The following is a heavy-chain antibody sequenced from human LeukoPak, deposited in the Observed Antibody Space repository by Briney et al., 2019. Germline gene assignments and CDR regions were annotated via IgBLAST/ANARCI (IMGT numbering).Heavy chain of an antibody. CDR1: GGSISSGGYY. CDR3: ARGTGTRITIFGVVISAFDI. V-gene: IGHV4-30-2*01. J-gene: IGHJ3*02. Sequence: PSETLSLTCTVSGGSISSGGYYWSWIRQPPGKALEWIGYIYYSGSTSYNPSLKSRVAISVDRSKNQFSLKLSSVTAADTAVYYCARGTGTRITIFGVVISAFDIWGQGTMVTVSS. D-gene: IGHD3-3*01. CDR2: IYYSGST.